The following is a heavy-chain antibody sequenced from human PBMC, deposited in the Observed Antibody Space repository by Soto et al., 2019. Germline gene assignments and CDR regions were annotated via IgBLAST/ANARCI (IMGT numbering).Heavy chain of an antibody. D-gene: IGHD3-22*01. Sequence: GGSLRLSCAASGFTFSSYSMNWVRQAPGKGLEWVSSISSSSSYIYYADSVKGRFTISRDNAKNSLYLQMNRLRAEDTAVYYCARDVTDSSGYYSRAFRYWGQGTLVTVSS. CDR2: ISSSSSYI. V-gene: IGHV3-21*01. J-gene: IGHJ4*02. CDR1: GFTFSSYS. CDR3: ARDVTDSSGYYSRAFRY.